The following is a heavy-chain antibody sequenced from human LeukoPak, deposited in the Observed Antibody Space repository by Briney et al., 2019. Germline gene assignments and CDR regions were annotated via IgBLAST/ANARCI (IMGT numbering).Heavy chain of an antibody. Sequence: KPSETLSLTCAVYGGSFSGYYWSWIRQPPGKGLEWIGEIKHSGSTNSNPSLKSRVTISVDTSKNQFSLKLSSVTAADTAVYYCAGSSVKRSDYWGQGTLVTVSS. CDR2: IKHSGST. D-gene: IGHD1-1*01. CDR1: GGSFSGYY. J-gene: IGHJ4*02. CDR3: AGSSVKRSDY. V-gene: IGHV4-34*01.